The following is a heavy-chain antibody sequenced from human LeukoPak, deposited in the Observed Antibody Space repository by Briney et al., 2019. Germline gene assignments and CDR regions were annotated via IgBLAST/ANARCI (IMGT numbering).Heavy chain of an antibody. CDR1: GFTFSDYF. CDR3: ARRTRSAGDY. Sequence: GSLRLSCAASGFTFSDYFMSWIRQAPGKVLERVSYISSSGSSINYADSVKGRFTISRDNAKNSLYLQMNSLRAEDTAVYYCARRTRSAGDYWGQGTLVTVSS. J-gene: IGHJ4*02. CDR2: ISSSGSSI. V-gene: IGHV3-11*01. D-gene: IGHD3-10*01.